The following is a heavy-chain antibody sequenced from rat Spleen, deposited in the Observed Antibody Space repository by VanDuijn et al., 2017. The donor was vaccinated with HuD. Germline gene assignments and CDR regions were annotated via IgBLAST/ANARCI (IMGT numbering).Heavy chain of an antibody. CDR3: ARLRTTDYYFDY. Sequence: EVQLVESGGGLVQPGRSMKLSCAASGFTFSNYDMAWVRQAPTKGLEWVASISYDGSSTYYRDSVKGRFTISRDNAKNTQYLQMDSLRSEDTATYYCARLRTTDYYFDYWGQGVMVTVSS. J-gene: IGHJ2*01. D-gene: IGHD1-6*01. CDR1: GFTFSNYD. CDR2: ISYDGSST. V-gene: IGHV5S13*01.